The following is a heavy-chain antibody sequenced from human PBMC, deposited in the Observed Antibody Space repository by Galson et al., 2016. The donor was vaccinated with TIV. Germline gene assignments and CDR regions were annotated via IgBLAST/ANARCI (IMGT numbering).Heavy chain of an antibody. CDR1: GFTFSSHA. CDR3: AKVPSSGFSYYYGWDV. CDR2: ISGSGATT. V-gene: IGHV3-23*01. Sequence: SLRLSCAASGFTFSSHAMTWVRQAPGKGLEWVSAISGSGATTHYADSVKGRFTISIDNSKNTLYVQMDSLRAEDTALYYCAKVPSSGFSYYYGWDVWGQGTTVTVS. D-gene: IGHD3-10*01. J-gene: IGHJ6*02.